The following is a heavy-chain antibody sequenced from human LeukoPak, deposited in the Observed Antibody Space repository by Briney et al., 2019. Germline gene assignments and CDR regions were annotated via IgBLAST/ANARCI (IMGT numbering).Heavy chain of an antibody. CDR3: AKAHVLRFLEWLTPFDY. CDR1: GFTFSSYA. CDR2: ISGSGGST. D-gene: IGHD3-3*01. Sequence: GGSLRLSCAASGFTFSSYAMSWVRQAPGKGLEWVSAISGSGGSTYYADSVKGRFTISRDNSKNTLYLQMNSLRAEDTAVYYCAKAHVLRFLEWLTPFDYWGQETLVTVSS. V-gene: IGHV3-23*01. J-gene: IGHJ4*02.